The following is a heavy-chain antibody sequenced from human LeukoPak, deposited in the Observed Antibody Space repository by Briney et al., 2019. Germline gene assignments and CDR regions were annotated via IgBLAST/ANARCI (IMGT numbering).Heavy chain of an antibody. CDR1: GFTFSNYW. CDR3: ARSQARSNFDH. J-gene: IGHJ4*02. V-gene: IGHV3-74*01. Sequence: PGGSLRLSCAASGFTFSNYWMHWVRQAPGKGLVWVSRINTEGTTTSYADSVEGRFTISRDNAKNTLYLQMNSLRSEDTAMYYCARSQARSNFDHWGQGTLATVSS. CDR2: INTEGTTT.